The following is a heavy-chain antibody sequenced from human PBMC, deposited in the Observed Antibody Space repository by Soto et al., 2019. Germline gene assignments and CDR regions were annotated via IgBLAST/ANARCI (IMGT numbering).Heavy chain of an antibody. J-gene: IGHJ6*02. V-gene: IGHV1-18*01. CDR1: GYTFTAYG. CDR3: ARDGGRNKYYYYGMDV. D-gene: IGHD3-16*01. CDR2: VSDDNGNT. Sequence: XSVKVSCKASGYTFTAYGIIWVRQAPGQGLEWMGGVSDDNGNTNYAQKLQGRVTMTTDTSTSTAYMELRSLRSDDTAVYYCARDGGRNKYYYYGMDVWGQGTTVTVSS.